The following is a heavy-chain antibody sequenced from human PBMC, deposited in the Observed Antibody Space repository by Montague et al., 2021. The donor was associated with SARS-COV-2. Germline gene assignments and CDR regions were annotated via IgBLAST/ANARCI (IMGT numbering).Heavy chain of an antibody. D-gene: IGHD4-11*01. CDR1: GDSISNYS. Sequence: SETLSLTCSVSGDSISNYSWSWIRQSPGKGLEWIGCIYYSGSTNYNPSLTSRVTISVDTSKNQVSLKLTSVTAAYTAVYYCARHLRVTTVTSHMYHYAMDVWGQGTTVTVSS. CDR2: IYYSGST. CDR3: ARHLRVTTVTSHMYHYAMDV. J-gene: IGHJ6*02. V-gene: IGHV4-59*08.